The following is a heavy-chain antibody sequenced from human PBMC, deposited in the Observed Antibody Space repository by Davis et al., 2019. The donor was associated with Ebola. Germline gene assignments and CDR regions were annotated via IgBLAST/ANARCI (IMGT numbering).Heavy chain of an antibody. D-gene: IGHD3-3*01. J-gene: IGHJ6*02. V-gene: IGHV3-30*03. CDR2: LSNDGSTT. CDR1: GLTSSSYG. Sequence: GGSLRLSCAASGLTSSSYGMHWVRQAPGKGLEWVAVLSNDGSTTYYADSVKGRFTISRDNAKNSLYLQMNSLRAEDTAVYYCARDLDYDFWSGYYAPYYYGMDVWGQGTTVTVSS. CDR3: ARDLDYDFWSGYYAPYYYGMDV.